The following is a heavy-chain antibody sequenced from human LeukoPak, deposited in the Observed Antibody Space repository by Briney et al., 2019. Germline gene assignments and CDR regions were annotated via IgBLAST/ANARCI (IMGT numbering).Heavy chain of an antibody. CDR1: GGSISSGDYY. V-gene: IGHV4-30-4*08. Sequence: QTLSLTCTVSGGSISSGDYYWSWIRQPPGKGLEWIGYIYYSGSTYYNPSLKSRVTISVDTSKIQFSLKLSSVTAADTAVYYCASGLWFGELNIWGQRTMVTVSS. J-gene: IGHJ3*02. D-gene: IGHD3-10*01. CDR3: ASGLWFGELNI. CDR2: IYYSGST.